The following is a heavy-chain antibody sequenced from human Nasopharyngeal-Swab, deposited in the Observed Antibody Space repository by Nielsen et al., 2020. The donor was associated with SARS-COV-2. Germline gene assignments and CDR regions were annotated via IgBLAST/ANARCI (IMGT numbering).Heavy chain of an antibody. CDR3: TRDLGRWQLFDP. D-gene: IGHD7-27*01. CDR1: GFTFSTYA. J-gene: IGHJ5*02. CDR2: ISSSSAYI. Sequence: GESLKISCAASGFTFSTYALNWVRQAPGKGLEWVSSISSSSAYIYYGDSVKGRFTISRDNAMNSLYLQMNSLRAEDTAVFYCTRDLGRWQLFDPWGQGTLVTVSS. V-gene: IGHV3-21*06.